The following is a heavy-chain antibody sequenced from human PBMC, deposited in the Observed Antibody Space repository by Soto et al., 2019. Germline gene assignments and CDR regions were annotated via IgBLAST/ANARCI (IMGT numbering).Heavy chain of an antibody. CDR1: GFTFSSYG. J-gene: IGHJ4*02. CDR3: ARDASYVDTAMVLPDY. Sequence: PGGSLRLSCAASGFTFSSYGMHWVRQAPGKGLEWVAVIWYDGSNKYYADSVKGRFTISRDNSKNTLYLQMNSLRAEDTAVYYCARDASYVDTAMVLPDYSGQGSLVTVSS. V-gene: IGHV3-33*01. D-gene: IGHD5-18*01. CDR2: IWYDGSNK.